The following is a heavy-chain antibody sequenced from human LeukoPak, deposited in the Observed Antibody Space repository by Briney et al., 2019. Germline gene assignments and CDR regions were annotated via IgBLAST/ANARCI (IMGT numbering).Heavy chain of an antibody. CDR2: ISGSGGST. J-gene: IGHJ4*02. D-gene: IGHD3-10*01. CDR1: GFTFSSYA. V-gene: IGHV3-23*01. Sequence: GGSLRLSCAASGFTFSSYAMSWVRQAPGKGLEWVSAISGSGGSTYYADSVKGRFTISRDNSKNTLYLQMNSLRAEDTAVYYCAKDQITMVRGVMEFDYWGQGTLVTVSS. CDR3: AKDQITMVRGVMEFDY.